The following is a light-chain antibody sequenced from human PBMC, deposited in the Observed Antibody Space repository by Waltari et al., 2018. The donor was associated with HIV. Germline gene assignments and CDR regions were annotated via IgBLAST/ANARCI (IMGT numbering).Light chain of an antibody. Sequence: QSALTQPPPASGSPGQSVTISCTGTSTDIASYNYVSWYQQHPGKAPKPIIYEVNKRPSGVPDRFSGSKSGDTASLTVSGLQAEDEADYYCSSYAGSNIVLFGGGTKLTVL. CDR1: STDIASYNY. V-gene: IGLV2-8*01. J-gene: IGLJ2*01. CDR2: EVN. CDR3: SSYAGSNIVL.